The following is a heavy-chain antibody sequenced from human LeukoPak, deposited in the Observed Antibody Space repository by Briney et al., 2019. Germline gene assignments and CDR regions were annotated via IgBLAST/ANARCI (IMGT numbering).Heavy chain of an antibody. CDR1: GGSISSGGYY. V-gene: IGHV4-31*03. CDR2: IYYSGST. CDR3: ARAGFAEVYNRFDP. J-gene: IGHJ5*02. Sequence: PSETLSLTCTVSGGSISSGGYYWSWIRQHPGKGLEWIGYIYYSGSTYYNPSLKSRVTISVDTSKNQFSLKLSSVTAADTAVYYCARAGFAEVYNRFDPWGQGTLVTVSS. D-gene: IGHD3-10*01.